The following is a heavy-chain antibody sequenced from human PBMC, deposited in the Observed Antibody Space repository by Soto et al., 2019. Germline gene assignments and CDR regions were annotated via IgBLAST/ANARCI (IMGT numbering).Heavy chain of an antibody. CDR2: INSDGSST. Sequence: EVQLVESGGGLVQPGGSLRLSCAASGFTFSSYWMHWVRQAPGKGLVWVSRINSDGSSTSYADSVKGRFTISSDNAKNTLYLQMNSLRAEDTAVYYCARGGIGGATPFDSWGQGTLVTVSS. CDR3: ARGGIGGATPFDS. V-gene: IGHV3-74*01. CDR1: GFTFSSYW. D-gene: IGHD1-26*01. J-gene: IGHJ4*02.